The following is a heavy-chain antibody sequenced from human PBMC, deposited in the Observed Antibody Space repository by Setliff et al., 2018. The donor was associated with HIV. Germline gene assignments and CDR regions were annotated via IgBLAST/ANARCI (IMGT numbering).Heavy chain of an antibody. Sequence: PSETLSLTCAVYGESFSDYYWSWIRQPPGKGLEWIARIFWDDDKRYSPSLKTRLTISKDTSKNQVVLTMTNMDPVDTATYYCAHVSGSGYYSYFDQWGQGTLVTVSS. CDR1: GESFSDYYWS. V-gene: IGHV2-5*08. CDR3: AHVSGSGYYSYFDQ. J-gene: IGHJ4*02. D-gene: IGHD3-22*01. CDR2: IFWDDDK.